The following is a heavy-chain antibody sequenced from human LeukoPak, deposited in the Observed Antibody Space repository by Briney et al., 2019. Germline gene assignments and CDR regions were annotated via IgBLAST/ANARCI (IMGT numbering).Heavy chain of an antibody. Sequence: PSETLSLTCRVSGASISGYYWSWIRQPPGKGLEWIGHMYYSGGTTYNPSLKSRVSISLDTSKKHFSLKLSSVTAADTAVYYCAGTGLFFDYWGQGTRVTVSS. V-gene: IGHV4-59*01. CDR3: AGTGLFFDY. CDR1: GASISGYY. CDR2: MYYSGGT. D-gene: IGHD7-27*01. J-gene: IGHJ4*02.